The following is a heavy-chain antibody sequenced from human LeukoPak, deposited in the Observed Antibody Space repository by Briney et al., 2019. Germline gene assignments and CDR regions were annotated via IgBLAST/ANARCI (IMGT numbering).Heavy chain of an antibody. Sequence: GASVKVSCKASGGTFSSYAISWVRQAPGQGLEWMGGIIPIFGTANYAQKFQGRVTITADESTSTAYMELSSLRSEDTAVYYCARALPDSTAAMPFAFDIWGQGTMVTVSS. CDR3: ARALPDSTAAMPFAFDI. V-gene: IGHV1-69*13. D-gene: IGHD2-2*01. CDR1: GGTFSSYA. CDR2: IIPIFGTA. J-gene: IGHJ3*02.